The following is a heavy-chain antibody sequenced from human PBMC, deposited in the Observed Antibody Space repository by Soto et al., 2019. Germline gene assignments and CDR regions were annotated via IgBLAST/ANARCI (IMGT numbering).Heavy chain of an antibody. V-gene: IGHV3-11*05. CDR1: GITFSDYY. CDR3: ARELDGMDV. Sequence: QVQLVESGGGLVKPGGSLRLSCAASGITFSDYYMSWIRQAPGKGLEWVSYIRSSGHYTEQADSVRGRFTTTRDNARNSLYLQMNSRRVEDTAVYYCARELDGMDVWGQGTTVTVSS. CDR2: IRSSGHYT. J-gene: IGHJ6*02.